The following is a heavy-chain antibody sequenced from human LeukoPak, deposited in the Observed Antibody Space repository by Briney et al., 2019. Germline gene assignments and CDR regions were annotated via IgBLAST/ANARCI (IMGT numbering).Heavy chain of an antibody. CDR3: AGSFYYDSSGYYSH. Sequence: GASVKVSCKYSGYTFTGYYMHWVRQAPGQGLEWMGWINPNSGGTNYAQKFQGRVTMTRDTSISTAYMELSRLRSDDTVVYYCAGSFYYDSSGYYSHWGQGTLVTVSS. CDR2: INPNSGGT. CDR1: GYTFTGYY. D-gene: IGHD3-22*01. V-gene: IGHV1-2*02. J-gene: IGHJ4*02.